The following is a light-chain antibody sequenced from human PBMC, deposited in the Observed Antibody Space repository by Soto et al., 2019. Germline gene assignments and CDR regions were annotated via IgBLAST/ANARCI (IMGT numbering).Light chain of an antibody. CDR1: QSLSGG. CDR2: KAS. V-gene: IGKV1-5*03. J-gene: IGKJ1*01. Sequence: EIRLTQSASTLCACVGDRVNIXCRASQSLSGGLAWYQQKPGKAPKLLISKASSLQGGGPSRFSGSGSVTEFTRTLSSLQPDDFAVYYGQQYHGYPWTFGQGTKVDIK. CDR3: QQYHGYPWT.